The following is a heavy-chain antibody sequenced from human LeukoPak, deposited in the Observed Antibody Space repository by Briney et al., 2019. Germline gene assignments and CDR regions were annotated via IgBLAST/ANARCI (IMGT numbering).Heavy chain of an antibody. J-gene: IGHJ4*02. D-gene: IGHD3-3*01. CDR2: INPNSGGT. Sequence: ASVKVSCKASGYTFTGYYMHWVRQAPGQGLEWMGWINPNSGGTNYAQKFQGRVTMTRDTSISTAYMELSRLRSDDTAVYYCARAYYDFWSGSFDYWGQGTLVTVSS. CDR3: ARAYYDFWSGSFDY. CDR1: GYTFTGYY. V-gene: IGHV1-2*02.